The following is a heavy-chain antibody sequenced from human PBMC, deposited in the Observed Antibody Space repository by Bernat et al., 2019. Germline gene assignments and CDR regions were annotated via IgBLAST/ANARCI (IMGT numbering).Heavy chain of an antibody. CDR1: GFTVSSNY. Sequence: EVQLVESGGGLVQPGGSLRLSCAASGFTVSSNYMSWVRQAPGKGLEWVSVIYSGGSTYYADSVKGRFTISRDNSKNTLYLQMNSLRAEDTAVYDCAREGGQLGITYFDYWGQGTLVTVSS. J-gene: IGHJ4*02. CDR2: IYSGGST. V-gene: IGHV3-66*01. CDR3: AREGGQLGITYFDY. D-gene: IGHD6-6*01.